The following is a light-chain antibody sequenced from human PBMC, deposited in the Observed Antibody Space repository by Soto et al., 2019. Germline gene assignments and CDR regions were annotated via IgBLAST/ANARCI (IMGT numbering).Light chain of an antibody. Sequence: SYELTQPPSVSVSPGQTASITCSGDKLGDKYACWYQQKPGLSPVLVIYQDTKRPSGIPERFSGSNSGNTATLTISGTQAVDEADYYCQAWDSSTVVFGGGTKLTVL. CDR3: QAWDSSTVV. J-gene: IGLJ2*01. CDR1: KLGDKY. V-gene: IGLV3-1*01. CDR2: QDT.